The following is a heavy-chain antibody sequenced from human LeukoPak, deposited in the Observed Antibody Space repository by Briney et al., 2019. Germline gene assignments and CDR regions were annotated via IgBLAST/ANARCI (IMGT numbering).Heavy chain of an antibody. CDR1: GGSISSSSYY. V-gene: IGHV4-39*07. CDR2: IYTSGST. CDR3: ARDRGTGTGFDP. D-gene: IGHD1-1*01. J-gene: IGHJ5*02. Sequence: KTSETLSLTCTVSGGSISSSSYYWGWIRQPPGKGLEWIGSIYTSGSTNYNPSLKSRVTISVDTSKNQFSLKLSSVTAADTAVYYCARDRGTGTGFDPWGQGTLVTVSS.